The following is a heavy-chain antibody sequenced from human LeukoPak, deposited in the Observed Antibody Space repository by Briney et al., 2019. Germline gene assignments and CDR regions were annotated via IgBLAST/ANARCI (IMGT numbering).Heavy chain of an antibody. Sequence: ASVKVSCKASGYTFTSYGISWVRQAPGQGLEWMGWISAYNGNTNYAQKLQGRVTMTTDTSTSTAYMELRSLRSDDTAVYYCARAKQYPRNVVADSPYYYYYGMDVWGQGTTVTVSS. CDR1: GYTFTSYG. CDR2: ISAYNGNT. CDR3: ARAKQYPRNVVADSPYYYYYGMDV. J-gene: IGHJ6*02. V-gene: IGHV1-18*01. D-gene: IGHD4-11*01.